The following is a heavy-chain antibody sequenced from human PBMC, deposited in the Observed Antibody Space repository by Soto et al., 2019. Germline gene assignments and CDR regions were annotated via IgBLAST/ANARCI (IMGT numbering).Heavy chain of an antibody. Sequence: ASVKVSCKVSGYTLTELSMHWVRQAPGKRLERMGGIIPIFGTANYAQKFQGRVTITADESTSTAYMELSSLRSEDTAVYYCARGAAGSPWVSYYGMDVWGQGTTVTVSS. D-gene: IGHD6-19*01. V-gene: IGHV1-69*13. CDR3: ARGAAGSPWVSYYGMDV. CDR1: GYTLTELS. CDR2: IIPIFGTA. J-gene: IGHJ6*02.